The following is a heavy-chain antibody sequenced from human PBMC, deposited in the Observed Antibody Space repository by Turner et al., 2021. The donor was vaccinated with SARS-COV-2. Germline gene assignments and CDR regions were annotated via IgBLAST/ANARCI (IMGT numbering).Heavy chain of an antibody. CDR3: AGRVDTVNYYYGIDV. D-gene: IGHD5-18*01. Sequence: QLQLQESGPGLVKPSETLSLTCTVSGGSISSSCYYWGWIRRPPGKGLEWIGGIYYNGGTSYNPSLKTRVTISVDTSMNKFSMKLICVTAADTAVYYAAGRVDTVNYYYGIDVWGQGTTVTVSS. CDR1: GGSISSSCYY. J-gene: IGHJ6*02. V-gene: IGHV4-39*01. CDR2: IYYNGGT.